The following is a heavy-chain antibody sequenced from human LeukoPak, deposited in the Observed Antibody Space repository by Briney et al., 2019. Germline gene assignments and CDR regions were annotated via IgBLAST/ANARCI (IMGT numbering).Heavy chain of an antibody. CDR2: ISGSGDKT. CDR3: AKDTTAWWYHRAYMNV. Sequence: GGSLRLSCAASGFSLSTYALSWVRQAPGGGLEWVAAISGSGDKTYHADSVKGRFTTSKDNSENRLSLQMDSLRAEDTAVYFCAKDTTAWWYHRAYMNVWGKGTTVTVSS. J-gene: IGHJ6*03. V-gene: IGHV3-23*01. D-gene: IGHD2-15*01. CDR1: GFSLSTYA.